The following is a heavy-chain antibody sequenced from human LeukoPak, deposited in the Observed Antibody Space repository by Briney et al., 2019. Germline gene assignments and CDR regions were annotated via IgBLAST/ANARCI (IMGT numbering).Heavy chain of an antibody. D-gene: IGHD3-10*01. CDR3: ARPQGSGTYYDAFDI. CDR1: GFTFSTHG. J-gene: IGHJ3*02. CDR2: IWYDGSNK. V-gene: IGHV3-33*01. Sequence: GRSLRLSCTASGFTFSTHGMHWVRQAPGKGLEWVAVIWYDGSNKYYADSVKGRFTISRDNSKNTLYLQMNSLRAEDTAVYYCARPQGSGTYYDAFDIWGQGTMVTVSS.